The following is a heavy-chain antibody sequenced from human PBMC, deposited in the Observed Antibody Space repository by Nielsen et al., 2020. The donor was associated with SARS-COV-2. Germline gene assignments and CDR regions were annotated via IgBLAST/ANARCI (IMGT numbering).Heavy chain of an antibody. V-gene: IGHV4-59*08. CDR3: ERRDVYWYFDL. J-gene: IGHJ2*01. CDR2: IYYSGRS. CDR1: GGSFSDYY. Sequence: GSLRLSCTVSGGSFSDYYWSWIRQAPGKGLDWIGHIYYSGRSSYNPSLKSRVTISVDTSKKQFSLKLRSVTAADTARYYCERRDVYWYFDLWGRGSQVTVSA.